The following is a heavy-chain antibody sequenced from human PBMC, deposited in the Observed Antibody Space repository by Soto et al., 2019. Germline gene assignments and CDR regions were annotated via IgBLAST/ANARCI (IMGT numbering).Heavy chain of an antibody. CDR1: GGSFSGYY. CDR2: IYHSGST. D-gene: IGHD2-8*02. Sequence: SETLSLTCAVYGGSFSGYYWTWIRQPPGTGLEWIGEIYHSGSTNYNPSLKSRVTISVDTSKNQFSLKLTSVTAADTAVYYCARDKITGLLDYWGQGTLVTVS. CDR3: ARDKITGLLDY. V-gene: IGHV4-34*01. J-gene: IGHJ4*02.